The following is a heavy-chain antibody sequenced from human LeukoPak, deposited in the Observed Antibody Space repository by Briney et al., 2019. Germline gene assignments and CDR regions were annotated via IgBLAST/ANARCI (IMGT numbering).Heavy chain of an antibody. D-gene: IGHD3-22*01. Sequence: PSETLSLTCTVSGGSISSSSYYWGWIRQPPGQGLEWIVCIYYSGRTFYIPALKSRVTISVGTSKHHFSLKLSSVSAADTAVYYCARQQVVVITTSGDRRTGWFDSWGQGTLVTVSS. V-gene: IGHV4-39*01. CDR3: ARQQVVVITTSGDRRTGWFDS. CDR2: IYYSGRT. CDR1: GGSISSSSYY. J-gene: IGHJ5*01.